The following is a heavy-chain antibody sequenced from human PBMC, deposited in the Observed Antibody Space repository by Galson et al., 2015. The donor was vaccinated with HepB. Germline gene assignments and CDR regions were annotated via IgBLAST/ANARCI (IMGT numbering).Heavy chain of an antibody. Sequence: SLRLSCAASGFTFSSYGMHWVRQAPGKGLEWVAVIWYDGSNKYYADSVKGRFTISRDNSKNTLYLQMNSLRAEDTAVYYCARSPRGGWPIYYFDYWGQGTLVTVSS. V-gene: IGHV3-33*01. CDR3: ARSPRGGWPIYYFDY. CDR2: IWYDGSNK. J-gene: IGHJ4*02. CDR1: GFTFSSYG. D-gene: IGHD6-19*01.